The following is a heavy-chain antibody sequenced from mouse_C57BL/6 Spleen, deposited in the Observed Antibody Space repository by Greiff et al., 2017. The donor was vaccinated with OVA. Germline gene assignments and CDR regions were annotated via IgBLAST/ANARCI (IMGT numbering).Heavy chain of an antibody. Sequence: DVQLQESGPGLVKPSQSLSLTCSVTGYSITSGYYWNWIRQFPGNKLEWMGYISYDGSNNYNPSLKNRISITRDTSKNQFFLKLNSVTTEDTATYYCAREGGHGNYDFDYWGQGTTLTVSS. D-gene: IGHD2-1*01. J-gene: IGHJ2*01. CDR2: ISYDGSN. V-gene: IGHV3-6*01. CDR1: GYSITSGYY. CDR3: AREGGHGNYDFDY.